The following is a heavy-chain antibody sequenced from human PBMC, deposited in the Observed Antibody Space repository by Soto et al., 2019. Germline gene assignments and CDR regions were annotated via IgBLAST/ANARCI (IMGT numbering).Heavy chain of an antibody. CDR1: GGSISSGGYY. V-gene: IGHV4-31*03. J-gene: IGHJ6*02. CDR2: IYYSGST. Sequence: PSETLSLTCTVSGGSISSGGYYWSWIRQHPGKGLEWIGYIYYSGSTYYNPSLKSRVTISVDTSKNQFSLQLNYVTPEDTAVYYCARVHCSAGTCLDGLDFWGQGTTVTVSS. D-gene: IGHD2-15*01. CDR3: ARVHCSAGTCLDGLDF.